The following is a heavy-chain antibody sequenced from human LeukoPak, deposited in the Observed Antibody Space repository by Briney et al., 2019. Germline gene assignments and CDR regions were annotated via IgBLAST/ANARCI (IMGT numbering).Heavy chain of an antibody. V-gene: IGHV4-4*07. CDR1: GASVTNFY. Sequence: SETLSLTCSVSGASVTNFYWTWIRQPAGKGLEYIGRIYASGSIDYNPSLKSRVTLSVDSSSNQFSLNLTSVTAADTALYYCARSARFNYFYMDVWGKGTSVTVSS. CDR3: ARSARFNYFYMDV. D-gene: IGHD2-15*01. CDR2: IYASGSI. J-gene: IGHJ6*03.